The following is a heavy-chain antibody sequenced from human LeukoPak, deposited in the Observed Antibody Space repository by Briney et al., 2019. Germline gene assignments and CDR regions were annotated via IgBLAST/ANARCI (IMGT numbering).Heavy chain of an antibody. D-gene: IGHD6-19*01. Sequence: GGSLRLSCAASGFTFSNYAMSWVRQAPGKGLEWVSGLSGRGDSKYYADSVKGRFTISRDSSKNTLYLQMDSLRAEDTAVYYCAKEARSSGGTDYFDFWGQGTLVTVSS. CDR3: AKEARSSGGTDYFDF. V-gene: IGHV3-23*01. CDR2: LSGRGDSK. CDR1: GFTFSNYA. J-gene: IGHJ4*02.